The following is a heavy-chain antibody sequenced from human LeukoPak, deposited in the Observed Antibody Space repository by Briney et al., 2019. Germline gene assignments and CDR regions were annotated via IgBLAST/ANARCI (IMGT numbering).Heavy chain of an antibody. J-gene: IGHJ3*02. CDR2: ISAYNGNT. CDR3: ARDTVAGTLVHAFDI. V-gene: IGHV1-18*01. Sequence: GASVKVSCKASGYTFTSYGIRWVRQAPGQGFEWMGWISAYNGNTNYAQKLQGRVTMTTDTSTSTAYMELRSLRSDDTAVYYCARDTVAGTLVHAFDIWGQGTMVTVSS. D-gene: IGHD6-19*01. CDR1: GYTFTSYG.